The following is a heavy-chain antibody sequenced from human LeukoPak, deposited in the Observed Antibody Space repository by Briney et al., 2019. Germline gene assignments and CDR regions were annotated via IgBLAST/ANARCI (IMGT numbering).Heavy chain of an antibody. CDR3: ARDRLQSGSDY. CDR1: GFTFSSYS. V-gene: IGHV3-21*01. J-gene: IGHJ4*02. Sequence: PGGSLRLSCAASGFTFSSYSMNWVRQAPGKGLEWVSSISSSSSYIYYADSVKGRFTISRDNSKNSLYLQMNSLRAEDTAVYYCARDRLQSGSDYWGQGTLVTVSS. D-gene: IGHD2-15*01. CDR2: ISSSSSYI.